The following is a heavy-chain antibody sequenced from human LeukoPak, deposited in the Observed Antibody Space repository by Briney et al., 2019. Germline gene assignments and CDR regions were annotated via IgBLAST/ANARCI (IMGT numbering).Heavy chain of an antibody. D-gene: IGHD6-13*01. CDR1: GFTFSSYE. V-gene: IGHV3-48*03. J-gene: IGHJ4*02. CDR2: ISSSGSTI. CDR3: ARAPKPPYSSSWYFDY. Sequence: GGSLRLSCAVSGFTFSSYEMNWVRQAPGKGLEWVSYISSSGSTIYYTDSVKGRFTISRDNAKNSLYLQMNSLRAEDTAVYYCARAPKPPYSSSWYFDYWGQGTLVTVSS.